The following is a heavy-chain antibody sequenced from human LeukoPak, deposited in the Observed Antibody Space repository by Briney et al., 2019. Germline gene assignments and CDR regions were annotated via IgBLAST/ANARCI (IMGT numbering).Heavy chain of an antibody. CDR2: ISGSGGST. CDR3: ARHTLGRAWFDP. J-gene: IGHJ5*02. V-gene: IGHV3-23*01. D-gene: IGHD1-26*01. Sequence: PGGSLRLSCAASGFTFSSYAMSWVRQAPGKGLEWVSAISGSGGSTYYADPVKGRFTISRDNSKNTLYLQMNSLRAEDTAVYYCARHTLGRAWFDPWGQGTLVTVSS. CDR1: GFTFSSYA.